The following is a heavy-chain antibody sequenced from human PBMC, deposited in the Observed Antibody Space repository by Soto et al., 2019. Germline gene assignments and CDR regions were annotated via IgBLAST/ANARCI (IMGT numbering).Heavy chain of an antibody. V-gene: IGHV4-39*01. D-gene: IGHD3-9*01. CDR3: ASSPQHCFYDKYCYYYYVMDV. Sequence: SETLSLTCTVSGGSISSSSYYWGWIRHPPGKGLEWIGSIYYSGSTYYNPSLKSRVTISVDTSKNQFSLKLSSVTAADTAVYYCASSPQHCFYDKYCYYYYVMDVWGQGTTVTVSS. J-gene: IGHJ6*02. CDR2: IYYSGST. CDR1: GGSISSSSYY.